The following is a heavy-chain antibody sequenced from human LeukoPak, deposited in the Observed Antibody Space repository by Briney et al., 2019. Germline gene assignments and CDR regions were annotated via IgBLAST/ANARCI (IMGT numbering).Heavy chain of an antibody. CDR3: AGDLRDDY. CDR1: AVTFSRVS. Sequence: PGGSLRLSCAAPAVTFSRVSMNCVRQAPGKGLEWVSYISSSSSTIYYADSVKGRFTISRDNAKNSLYLQMNSLRDEDTALYYCAGDLRDDYWGQGTPVTVSS. J-gene: IGHJ4*02. CDR2: ISSSSSTI. V-gene: IGHV3-48*02.